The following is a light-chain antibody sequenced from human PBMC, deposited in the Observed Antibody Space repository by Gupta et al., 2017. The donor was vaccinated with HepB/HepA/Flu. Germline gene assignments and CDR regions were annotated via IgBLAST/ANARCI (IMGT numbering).Light chain of an antibody. J-gene: IGKJ4*01. CDR1: QIISNW. CDR3: QQYDSYPAVA. CDR2: KAS. V-gene: IGKV1-5*03. Sequence: DIQMTQSPSTLSASVGDRVTITCRASQIISNWLAWYQQKPGKAPNLLIYKASSLQSGVPSRFSGSGSGTEFTLTISSRQPDDLATYYCQQYDSYPAVAFGGGTKVEI.